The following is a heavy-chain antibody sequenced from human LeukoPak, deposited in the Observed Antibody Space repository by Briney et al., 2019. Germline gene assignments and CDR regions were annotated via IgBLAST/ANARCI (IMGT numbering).Heavy chain of an antibody. CDR2: IWSDGSNK. Sequence: PWRSLRLSCPSSGFTFSAYGMHWLRQPPGKGLAWVAVIWSDGSNKYYADSVKGRFTISRDNSRNTLFLQMNDLSVEDAAVYYCARDLGSGTSYSYFDYWGQGTLVTVSP. D-gene: IGHD3-10*01. J-gene: IGHJ4*02. V-gene: IGHV3-33*01. CDR1: GFTFSAYG. CDR3: ARDLGSGTSYSYFDY.